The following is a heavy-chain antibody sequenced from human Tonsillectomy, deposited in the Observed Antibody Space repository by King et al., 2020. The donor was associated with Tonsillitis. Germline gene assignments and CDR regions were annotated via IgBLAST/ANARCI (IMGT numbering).Heavy chain of an antibody. Sequence: VTLKESGPALVKPTQTLTLTCSFSGFSLSTSGMCMSWIRQPPGKALEWLARIDWDDDKFYSTSLRTRLSISKDTSKNQVILTMTNMDPVDTATYYCARDTGYSNDWYSRGAYGMDVWGQGTTVTVSS. V-gene: IGHV2-70*04. D-gene: IGHD6-19*01. CDR1: GFSLSTSGMC. CDR3: ARDTGYSNDWYSRGAYGMDV. CDR2: IDWDDDK. J-gene: IGHJ6*02.